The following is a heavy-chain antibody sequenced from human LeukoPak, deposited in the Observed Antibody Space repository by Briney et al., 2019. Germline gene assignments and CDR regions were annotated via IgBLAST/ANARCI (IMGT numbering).Heavy chain of an antibody. CDR3: ARARCRGGICLPNHFDY. J-gene: IGHJ4*02. D-gene: IGHD2-15*01. CDR1: GGSFSGYY. Sequence: PSETLSLTCAVYGGSFSGYYWSWIRQPPGKGLEWIGEINHSGSTNYNPSLKSRVTISVDTSKNQFSLKLSSVTAADTAVYYCARARCRGGICLPNHFDYWGQGTLVTVSS. CDR2: INHSGST. V-gene: IGHV4-34*01.